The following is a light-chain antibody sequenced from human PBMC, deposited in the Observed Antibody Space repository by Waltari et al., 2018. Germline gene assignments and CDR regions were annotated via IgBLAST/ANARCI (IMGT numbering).Light chain of an antibody. V-gene: IGKV1D-13*01. J-gene: IGKJ2*01. Sequence: IQVTQSPSSLSASVGDRVTITCRASQGITNDLAWYQQKPGETPKLLISEAYSLQSGIPSRFSGSGSGTDFTLTISSLQSEDFATYYCQHYYNSPHTFGQGTKVEVK. CDR1: QGITND. CDR2: EAY. CDR3: QHYYNSPHT.